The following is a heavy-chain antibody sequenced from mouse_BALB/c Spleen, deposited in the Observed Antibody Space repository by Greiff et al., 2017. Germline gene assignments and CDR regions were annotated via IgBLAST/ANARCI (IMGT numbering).Heavy chain of an antibody. CDR2: IRLKSDNYAT. D-gene: IGHD3-3*01. CDR3: RGDAMDY. V-gene: IGHV6-6*02. Sequence: EVQRVESGGGLVQPGGSMKLSCVASGFTFSSYWMSWVRQSPEKGLEWVAEIRLKSDNYATHYAESVKGKFTISRDDSKSRLYLQMNSLRAEDTGIYYCRGDAMDYWGQGTSVTVSS. CDR1: GFTFSSYW. J-gene: IGHJ4*01.